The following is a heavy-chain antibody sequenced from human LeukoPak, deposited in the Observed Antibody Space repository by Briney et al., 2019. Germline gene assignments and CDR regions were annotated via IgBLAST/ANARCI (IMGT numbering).Heavy chain of an antibody. Sequence: ASVTVSCTTSGYTFSRYGFSWVRQAPGQGLEWMGWISAYNGNTNYAQKLQGRVTMTTDTSTSTAYMELRSLRSDDTAVYYCARSFFERYFDWLLLPFDYWGQGTLVTVSS. V-gene: IGHV1-18*01. CDR3: ARSFFERYFDWLLLPFDY. D-gene: IGHD3-9*01. CDR2: ISAYNGNT. CDR1: GYTFSRYG. J-gene: IGHJ4*02.